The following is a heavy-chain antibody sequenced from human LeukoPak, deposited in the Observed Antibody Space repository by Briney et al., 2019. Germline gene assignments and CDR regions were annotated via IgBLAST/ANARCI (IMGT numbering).Heavy chain of an antibody. V-gene: IGHV3-48*03. Sequence: GGSLTLSRAPAGLTFSSSEMSWVSQPPGKGREWVSYISRRCHTIYYADCVKGRLTIYRDNVMNSLYLQTNSLSDEETGIYYCARDFWSDGGVWGQGTTVTVSS. CDR2: ISRRCHTI. CDR1: GLTFSSSE. CDR3: ARDFWSDGGV. D-gene: IGHD3-3*01. J-gene: IGHJ6*02.